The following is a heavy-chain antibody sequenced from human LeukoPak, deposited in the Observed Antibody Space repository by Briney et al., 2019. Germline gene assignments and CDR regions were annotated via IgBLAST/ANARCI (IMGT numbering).Heavy chain of an antibody. CDR1: GYTLTEIS. J-gene: IGHJ4*02. D-gene: IGHD5-18*01. Sequence: ASVKVSCKVSGYTLTEISLHWVRQAPGKGLEWMGGFDREDGEAMYAQKFQGRVTMTEDTSTDTAFMELSSLRSEDTAVYYCATVGYSYGAFDYWGQGTLVIVSS. V-gene: IGHV1-24*01. CDR2: FDREDGEA. CDR3: ATVGYSYGAFDY.